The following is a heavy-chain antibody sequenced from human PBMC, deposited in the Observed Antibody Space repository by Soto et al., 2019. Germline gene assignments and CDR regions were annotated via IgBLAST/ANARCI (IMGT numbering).Heavy chain of an antibody. J-gene: IGHJ5*02. CDR2: MNPNSGNT. Sequence: GASVKVSCKASGYTFNSYDINWVRQATGQGLEWMGWMNPNSGNTGYAQKFQGRVTMTRNTSISTAYMELSSLRSEDTAVYYCARGMKYSGYEMDNWFDPWGQGTLVTVSS. CDR1: GYTFNSYD. V-gene: IGHV1-8*01. CDR3: ARGMKYSGYEMDNWFDP. D-gene: IGHD5-12*01.